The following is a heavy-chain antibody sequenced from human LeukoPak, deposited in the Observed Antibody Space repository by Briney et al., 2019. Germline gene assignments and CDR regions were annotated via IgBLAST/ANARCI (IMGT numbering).Heavy chain of an antibody. D-gene: IGHD3-10*01. V-gene: IGHV1-18*01. J-gene: IGHJ4*02. CDR3: ARANMLRGIGPFDY. Sequence: ASVKVSCKASGYTFTSYGISWVRQAPGQGLEWMGWISAYNGNTNYAQKLQGRVTMTTDTSTSTAYMELRSLRSDDTAVYYCARANMLRGIGPFDYWGQGTLVTVSS. CDR1: GYTFTSYG. CDR2: ISAYNGNT.